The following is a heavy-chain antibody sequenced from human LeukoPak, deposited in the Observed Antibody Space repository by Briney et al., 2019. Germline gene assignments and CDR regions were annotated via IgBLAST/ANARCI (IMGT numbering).Heavy chain of an antibody. Sequence: ASVKVSCKASGYTFTDYAMHWVHQAPGQRLEWMGWINAANGNTQYSQKFQGRVTITRDTSASTAYMELSSLRSEDTAMYYCARGAPIRVAVAATFDPWGQGTLVTVPS. CDR2: INAANGNT. J-gene: IGHJ5*02. CDR3: ARGAPIRVAVAATFDP. CDR1: GYTFTDYA. V-gene: IGHV1-3*01. D-gene: IGHD6-19*01.